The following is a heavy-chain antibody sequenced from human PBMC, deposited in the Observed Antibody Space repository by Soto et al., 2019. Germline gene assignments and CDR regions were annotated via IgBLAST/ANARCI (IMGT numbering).Heavy chain of an antibody. CDR3: ARGVGRSSWTSFDS. V-gene: IGHV4-4*07. Sequence: PSETLSLTCTVSGGSISSDYLSWIRQPAGKGLEWIGRIYISENTHYNPSLRSRVSMSLDTSKNQLSLNLSSVTAADTAVYYCARGVGRSSWTSFDSWGQGTLVTVSS. CDR2: IYISENT. CDR1: GGSISSDY. J-gene: IGHJ4*02. D-gene: IGHD6-13*01.